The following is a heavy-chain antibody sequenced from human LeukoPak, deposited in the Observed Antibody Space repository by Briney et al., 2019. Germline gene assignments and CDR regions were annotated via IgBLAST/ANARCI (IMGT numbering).Heavy chain of an antibody. Sequence: PGRSLRLSCAASGFTFSSYAIHWVRQAPGKGLEWVAVISYDGSNKYYADSVKGRFTISRDNSKNTLYLQMNSLRAEDTAVYYCARFSARYCSGGSCYGLDYWGQGTLVTVSS. V-gene: IGHV3-30*04. D-gene: IGHD2-15*01. CDR2: ISYDGSNK. CDR3: ARFSARYCSGGSCYGLDY. J-gene: IGHJ4*02. CDR1: GFTFSSYA.